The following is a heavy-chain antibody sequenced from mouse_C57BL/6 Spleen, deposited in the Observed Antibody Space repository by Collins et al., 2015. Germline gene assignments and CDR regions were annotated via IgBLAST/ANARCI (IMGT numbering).Heavy chain of an antibody. J-gene: IGHJ4*01. D-gene: IGHD2-3*01. CDR2: IYPGDGNT. Sequence: QVQLQQSDAELVKPGASVKISCKVSGYTFTDHTIHWMKQRPEQGLEWIGYIYPGDGNTKYNERFKGKATLTADKSSSTGYMQVNSLTSEDSAVYFCARWDGYPYYTMDYWGQGTSVTVSS. CDR1: GYTFTDHT. CDR3: ARWDGYPYYTMDY. V-gene: IGHV1-78*01.